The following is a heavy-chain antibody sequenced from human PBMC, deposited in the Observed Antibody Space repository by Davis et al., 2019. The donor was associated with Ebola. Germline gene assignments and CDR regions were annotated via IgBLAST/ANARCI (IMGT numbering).Heavy chain of an antibody. D-gene: IGHD1-26*01. CDR1: GGTFSSYA. CDR3: ARALSGSYPLGHGY. CDR2: INAGNGNT. J-gene: IGHJ4*02. V-gene: IGHV1-3*01. Sequence: ASVKVSCKASGGTFSSYAISWVRQAPGQGLEWMGWINAGNGNTKYSQKFQGRVTITRDTSASTAYMELSSLRSEDTAVYYCARALSGSYPLGHGYWGQGTLVTVSS.